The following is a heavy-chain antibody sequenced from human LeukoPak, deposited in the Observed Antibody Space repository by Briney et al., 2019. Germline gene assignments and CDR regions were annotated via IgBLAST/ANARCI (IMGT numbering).Heavy chain of an antibody. J-gene: IGHJ4*02. CDR1: GGSLSSYY. CDR3: ARGGGYHIDY. V-gene: IGHV4-59*01. Sequence: SETLSLTCTVSGGSLSSYYWSWLRQPPGKGLEWIGYIYYSGSTNYNPSLKSRVTISVDTSKNQFSLKLSSVTAADTAVYYCARGGGYHIDYWGQGTLVTVSS. CDR2: IYYSGST. D-gene: IGHD3-16*02.